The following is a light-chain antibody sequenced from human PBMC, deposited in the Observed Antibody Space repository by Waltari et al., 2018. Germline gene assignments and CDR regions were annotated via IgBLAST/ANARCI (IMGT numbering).Light chain of an antibody. J-gene: IGKJ4*01. CDR2: GAS. CDR1: QSVSSN. CDR3: QQYNNWPLT. Sequence: EIVLTQSPATLSLSPGDRATLSCRASQSVSSNLAWYQQKPGQALRLLIYGASNRATGIPDRFSGSGSGTDFTLTISSLEPEDFAVYYCQQYNNWPLTFGGGTKVEIK. V-gene: IGKV3-15*01.